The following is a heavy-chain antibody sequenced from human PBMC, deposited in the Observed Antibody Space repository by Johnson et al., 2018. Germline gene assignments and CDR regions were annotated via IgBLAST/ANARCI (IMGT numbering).Heavy chain of an antibody. V-gene: IGHV3-21*01. CDR3: ARGIVGATGAFYI. Sequence: EVQLVETGGGLVKPGGSLRLSCAASGFTFSRYSMNWVRQAPGKGLEWVSSISSSRSYIYYAASVKGRFTISRDNAKNSLYLQMNSLRAEDTAVYYWARGIVGATGAFYIWGQGTMVTVSS. CDR2: ISSSRSYI. CDR1: GFTFSRYS. J-gene: IGHJ3*02. D-gene: IGHD1-26*01.